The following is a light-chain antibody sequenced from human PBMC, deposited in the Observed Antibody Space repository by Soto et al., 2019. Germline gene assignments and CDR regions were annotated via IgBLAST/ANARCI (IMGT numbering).Light chain of an antibody. J-gene: IGKJ1*01. CDR2: AAS. V-gene: IGKV1-39*01. CDR3: QQSYNTPWT. Sequence: DIQLTQSPSFLSASVVDRVTITCLASQSISSWLAWYQQKPGKAPKLLIYAASSLQSGVPSRISGRGSGTEFTLTISSLQPEDCATYYCQQSYNTPWTFGQGTKVDIK. CDR1: QSISSW.